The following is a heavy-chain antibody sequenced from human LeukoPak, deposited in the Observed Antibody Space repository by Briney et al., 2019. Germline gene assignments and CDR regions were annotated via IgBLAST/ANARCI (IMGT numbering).Heavy chain of an antibody. CDR1: SGPVSSHSYY. Sequence: SETLSLTFTVSSGPVSSHSYYWSWIRQPPGKGLEWIGEINHSGSTNYNPSLKSRVTISVDTSKNQFSLKLSSVTAADTAVYYCARGPYYDFWSGYTDNWFDPWGQGTLVTVSS. V-gene: IGHV4-39*07. CDR2: INHSGST. D-gene: IGHD3-3*01. CDR3: ARGPYYDFWSGYTDNWFDP. J-gene: IGHJ5*02.